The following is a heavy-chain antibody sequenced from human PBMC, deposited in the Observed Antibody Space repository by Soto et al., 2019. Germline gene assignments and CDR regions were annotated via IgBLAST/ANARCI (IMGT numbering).Heavy chain of an antibody. CDR1: GGSFSGYY. V-gene: IGHV4-34*01. CDR2: IDHSGST. J-gene: IGHJ5*02. Sequence: SETLSLTCAVYGGSFSGYYWSWIRQPPGKGLEWIGEIDHSGSTNYNPSLKSRVTISVDTSKNQFSLKLSSVTAADTAVSYCARGTRRCDPWGQGTLVTVS. D-gene: IGHD3-3*01. CDR3: ARGTRRCDP.